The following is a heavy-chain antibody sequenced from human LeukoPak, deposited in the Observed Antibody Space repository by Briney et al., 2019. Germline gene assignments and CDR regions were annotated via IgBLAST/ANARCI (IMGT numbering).Heavy chain of an antibody. D-gene: IGHD2-2*01. V-gene: IGHV1-2*02. J-gene: IGHJ4*02. CDR1: GYTFTGYH. CDR3: ARDSGYCSTSTCFHPLDS. Sequence: ASVKVSCKASGYTFTGYHMHWVRQAPGQGLEWMGWIIPNSGATRFARKFQGRVTMTRDTSISTAYLELSGLRSDDTAVYYCARDSGYCSTSTCFHPLDSWGQGTLVTVSS. CDR2: IIPNSGAT.